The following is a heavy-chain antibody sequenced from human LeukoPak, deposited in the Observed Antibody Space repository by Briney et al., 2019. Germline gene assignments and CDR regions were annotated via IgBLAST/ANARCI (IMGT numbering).Heavy chain of an antibody. CDR2: IKQDGSEK. J-gene: IGHJ4*02. V-gene: IGHV3-7*01. CDR3: ARDPTNMYSGSYGSFGY. Sequence: GGSLRLSCAASGFTFSSYWMSWVRQAPGKGLEWVANIKQDGSEKYYVDSVKGRFTISRDNAKNSLYLQMNSLRAEDTAVYYCARDPTNMYSGSYGSFGYWGQGTLVTVSS. D-gene: IGHD1-26*01. CDR1: GFTFSSYW.